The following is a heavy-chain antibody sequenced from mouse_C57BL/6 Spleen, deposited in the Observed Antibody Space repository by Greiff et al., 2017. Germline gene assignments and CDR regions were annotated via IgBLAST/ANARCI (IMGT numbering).Heavy chain of an antibody. D-gene: IGHD1-1*01. V-gene: IGHV1-15*01. Sequence: QVQLQQSGAELVRPGASVTLSCKASGYTFTDYEMHWVKQTPVHGLEWIGAIDPETGGTAYNQKFKGKAILTADKSSSTAYMELRSLTSEDSAVYYCTRITTVVPYWGQGTTLTVSS. CDR1: GYTFTDYE. CDR3: TRITTVVPY. J-gene: IGHJ2*01. CDR2: IDPETGGT.